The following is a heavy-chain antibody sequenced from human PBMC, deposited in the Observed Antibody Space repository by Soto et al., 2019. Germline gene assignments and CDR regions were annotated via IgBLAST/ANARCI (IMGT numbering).Heavy chain of an antibody. J-gene: IGHJ4*02. V-gene: IGHV5-10-1*01. CDR1: GYSFTSYW. D-gene: IGHD6-13*01. Sequence: GESLKISCRGSGYSFTSYWIGWVRQMPGKGLEWMGRIDPSDSYTNYSPSFQGHVTISADKSISTAYLQWSSLKASDTAMYCCARLQAAAGDNDLTFDYWGQGTLVTVSS. CDR3: ARLQAAAGDNDLTFDY. CDR2: IDPSDSYT.